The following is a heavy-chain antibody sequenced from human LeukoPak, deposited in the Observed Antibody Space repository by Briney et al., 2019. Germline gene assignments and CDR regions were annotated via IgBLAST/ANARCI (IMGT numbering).Heavy chain of an antibody. CDR2: IKQDGTEK. Sequence: GESLRLSCAASGFTFTTYWMSWVRQAPGKGPEWVANIKQDGTEKYYVDSVKGRFTISRDNAKNSLSLQMNSLRVEDTAVYYCARGRGVGATALDYWGQGTLVTVSS. V-gene: IGHV3-7*04. D-gene: IGHD1-26*01. CDR1: GFTFTTYW. CDR3: ARGRGVGATALDY. J-gene: IGHJ4*02.